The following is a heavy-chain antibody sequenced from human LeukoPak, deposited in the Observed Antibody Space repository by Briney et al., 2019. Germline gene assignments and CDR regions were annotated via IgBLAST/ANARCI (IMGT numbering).Heavy chain of an antibody. D-gene: IGHD4-23*01. V-gene: IGHV4-59*01. CDR1: GGSISSYY. CDR3: ARVGGKYDAFDI. CDR2: IYYSGST. Sequence: PSETLSLTCTVSGGSISSYYGSWIRQPPGKGLEWIGYIYYSGSTNYNPSLKSRVTISLDTSKNQFSLKLSSVTAADTAVYYCARVGGKYDAFDIWGQGTMVTVSS. J-gene: IGHJ3*02.